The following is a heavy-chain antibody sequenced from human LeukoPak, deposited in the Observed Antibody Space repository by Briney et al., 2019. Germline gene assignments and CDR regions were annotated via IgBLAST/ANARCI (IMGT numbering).Heavy chain of an antibody. CDR2: ISYDGSNK. CDR1: GFTFSSYG. V-gene: IGHV3-30*18. J-gene: IGHJ4*02. Sequence: GGSLRLSCAASGFTFSSYGMHWVRQAPGKGLEWVAVISYDGSNKYYADSVKGRFTISRDNSKNTLYLQMNSLRAEDTAVYYCAKDPGSGWILFDYWGQGTLVTVSS. D-gene: IGHD6-19*01. CDR3: AKDPGSGWILFDY.